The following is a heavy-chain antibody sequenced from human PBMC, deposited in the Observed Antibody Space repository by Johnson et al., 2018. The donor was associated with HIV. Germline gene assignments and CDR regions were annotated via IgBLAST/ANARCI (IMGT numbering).Heavy chain of an antibody. CDR3: ARDDGGGGDAFDI. CDR1: GLTFSSYG. V-gene: IGHV3-30*03. Sequence: QMLLVESGGGVVQPGQSLRLSCAASGLTFSSYGMHWVRQAPGKGLEWVALISYDGSNKYYADSVKGRFTISRDNSKNTLYLQMNSLRAEDTAVYYCARDDGGGGDAFDIWGQGTMVTVSS. D-gene: IGHD2-15*01. CDR2: ISYDGSNK. J-gene: IGHJ3*02.